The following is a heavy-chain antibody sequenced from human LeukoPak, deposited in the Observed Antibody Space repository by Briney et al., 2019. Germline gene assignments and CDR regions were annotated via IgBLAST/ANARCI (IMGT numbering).Heavy chain of an antibody. CDR1: GFSVSDNY. Sequence: GGSLRLSCDVSGFSVSDNYMSWVRQAPGRGLEWVSIIYTVGTTYYADSVKGRFTISRDISKNTVFLQMNSLRVEDTAVYYCAGESNYDDTSGPGGFDYWGQGTLVTVSS. V-gene: IGHV3-53*01. CDR3: AGESNYDDTSGPGGFDY. J-gene: IGHJ4*02. CDR2: IYTVGTT. D-gene: IGHD3-22*01.